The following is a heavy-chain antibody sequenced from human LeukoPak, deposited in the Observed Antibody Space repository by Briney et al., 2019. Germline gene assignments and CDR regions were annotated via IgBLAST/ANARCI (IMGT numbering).Heavy chain of an antibody. J-gene: IGHJ3*02. V-gene: IGHV4-34*01. CDR3: ARGFVVVVGVIDVFDI. Sequence: SETLSLTCAVYGGSFSGYYWSWIRQPPGKGLEWIGEINHSGSTNYNPSLKSRVTISVDTSKNQFSLKLSSVTAADTAVYYWARGFVVVVGVIDVFDIWGKGKMVTVS. D-gene: IGHD2-15*01. CDR1: GGSFSGYY. CDR2: INHSGST.